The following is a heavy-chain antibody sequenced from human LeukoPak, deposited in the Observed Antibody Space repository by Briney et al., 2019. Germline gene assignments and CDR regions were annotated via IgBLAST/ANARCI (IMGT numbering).Heavy chain of an antibody. D-gene: IGHD6-13*01. J-gene: IGHJ6*03. V-gene: IGHV1-2*02. CDR2: INPNSGGT. CDR1: GYTFTGYY. Sequence: ASVKVSCKASGYTFTGYYMHWVRQAPGQGLEWMGWINPNSGGTNYAQKFQGRVTMTRDTSISTAYMELSRLRSDDTAVYYRARADSVPAGDYHYWYMDVWGKGTTVTVSS. CDR3: ARADSVPAGDYHYWYMDV.